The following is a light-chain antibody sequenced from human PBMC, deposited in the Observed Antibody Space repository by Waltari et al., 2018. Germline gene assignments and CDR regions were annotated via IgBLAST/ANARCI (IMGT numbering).Light chain of an antibody. V-gene: IGLV3-1*01. CDR1: GFGDKL. CDR3: HAWDKTRGV. J-gene: IGLJ1*01. CDR2: QND. Sequence: SFELNQAPLVSVSQVQTATISCSVDGFGDKLICWFQQKPGQSPILVMFQNDRRPSGVPERFSGSSSGDTATLTISGTQAMDEADYYCHAWDKTRGVFGGGTKFSVL.